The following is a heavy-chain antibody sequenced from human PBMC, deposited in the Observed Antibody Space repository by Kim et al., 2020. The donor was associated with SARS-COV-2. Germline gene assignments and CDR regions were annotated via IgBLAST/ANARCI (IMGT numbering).Heavy chain of an antibody. CDR2: IYYSGST. CDR3: ARIEPLTVTIDY. D-gene: IGHD4-17*01. V-gene: IGHV4-59*13. J-gene: IGHJ4*02. CDR1: GGSISSYY. Sequence: SETLSLTCTVSGGSISSYYWSWIRQPPGKGLEWIGYIYYSGSTNYNPSLKSRVTISVDTSKNQFSLKLSSVTAADTAVYYCARIEPLTVTIDYWGQGTLVTVSS.